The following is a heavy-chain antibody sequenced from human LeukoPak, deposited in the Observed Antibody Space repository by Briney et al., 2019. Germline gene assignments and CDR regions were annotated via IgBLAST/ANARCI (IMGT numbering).Heavy chain of an antibody. Sequence: ASVTVSCKASGYIFTTYGISWVRQAPGQGLEWRGWISTNKGNTNYAQRLQGRVTMTADTSTSTAYMELRSLRSDDTAIYYCVRDIQWRFDPWGQGTLVTVSS. V-gene: IGHV1-18*01. CDR2: ISTNKGNT. J-gene: IGHJ5*02. CDR3: VRDIQWRFDP. D-gene: IGHD2-21*01. CDR1: GYIFTTYG.